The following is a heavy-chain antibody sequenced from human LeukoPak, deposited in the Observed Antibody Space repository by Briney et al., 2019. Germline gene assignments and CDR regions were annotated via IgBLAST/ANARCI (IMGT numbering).Heavy chain of an antibody. CDR1: GGSVSNYY. CDR3: ARHFAYSSSSYFDY. V-gene: IGHV4-59*08. CDR2: VYYTGST. J-gene: IGHJ4*02. Sequence: SETLSLTCSVSGGSVSNYYWSWIRQPPGKGLEWIGYVYYTGSTNYNPSLKSRVTMFEDKSKNQFSLRLFSVTVADTAVYYCARHFAYSSSSYFDYWGQGSLVTVSS. D-gene: IGHD6-6*01.